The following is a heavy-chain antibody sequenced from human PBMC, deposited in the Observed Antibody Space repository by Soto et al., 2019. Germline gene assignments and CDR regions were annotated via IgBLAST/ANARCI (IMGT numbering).Heavy chain of an antibody. J-gene: IGHJ4*02. D-gene: IGHD5-18*01. Sequence: QVQLVQSGAEVKKPGSSVKVSCKASGGTFSSYAISWVRQAPGQGLEWMGGIIPIFGTANYAQKFQGRVTITADESTRTAYMELSSLRSEDTAVYYCASRAPGYSYALYYFDYWGQGTLVTVSS. CDR3: ASRAPGYSYALYYFDY. V-gene: IGHV1-69*12. CDR1: GGTFSSYA. CDR2: IIPIFGTA.